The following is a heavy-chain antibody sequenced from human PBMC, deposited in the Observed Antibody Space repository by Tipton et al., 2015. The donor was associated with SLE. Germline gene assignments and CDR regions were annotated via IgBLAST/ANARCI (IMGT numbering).Heavy chain of an antibody. CDR2: IRSKSNGGTA. J-gene: IGHJ4*02. CDR1: GLNFGDYA. V-gene: IGHV3-49*04. CDR3: IREEA. Sequence: SLRLSCTASGLNFGDYALSWVRHAPGKGLEWVGFIRSKSNGGTAEYAASVKDRFTISRDDSKSVAYLQMDSLRSEDTVVFYYIREEAWGQGAQFTVTA.